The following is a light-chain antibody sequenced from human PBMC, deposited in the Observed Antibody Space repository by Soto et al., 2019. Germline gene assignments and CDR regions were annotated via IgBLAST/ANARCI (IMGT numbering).Light chain of an antibody. V-gene: IGKV1D-12*01. CDR2: GAS. CDR1: QGFSTG. J-gene: IGKJ4*01. Sequence: DIQMTQSPSFVSASVGDRVTITCRASQGFSTGLAWYQQTPGKAPKLLIYGASHLQSGVPSRFSGSGSGPDFTLTISSLQPGDAAIYYCQQANSFPLTFGGGTKVEIK. CDR3: QQANSFPLT.